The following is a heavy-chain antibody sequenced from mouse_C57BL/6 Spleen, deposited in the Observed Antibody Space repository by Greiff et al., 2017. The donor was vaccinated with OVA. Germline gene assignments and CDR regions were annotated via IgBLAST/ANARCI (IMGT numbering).Heavy chain of an antibody. Sequence: VQLQQSGPELVKPGASVKISCKASGYTFTDYYMNWVKQSHGKSLEWIGDINPNNGGTSYNQKFKGKATLTVDKSSSTAYMELRSLTSEDSAVYNCARGKVYRYWGQGTTLTVSS. V-gene: IGHV1-26*01. J-gene: IGHJ2*01. CDR1: GYTFTDYY. CDR2: INPNNGGT. CDR3: ARGKVYRY. D-gene: IGHD1-3*01.